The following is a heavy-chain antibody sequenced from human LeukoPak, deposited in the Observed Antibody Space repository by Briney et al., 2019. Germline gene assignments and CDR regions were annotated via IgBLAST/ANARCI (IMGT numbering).Heavy chain of an antibody. CDR2: INHSGST. V-gene: IGHV4-34*01. CDR1: GGSFSGYY. CDR3: ARVRRDYVWGSYRDNWFDP. D-gene: IGHD3-16*02. Sequence: PSETLSLTCAVYGGSFSGYYWSWIRQPPGKGLEWIGEINHSGSTNYNPSLKSRVTISVDTSKNQFSLKLSSVTAADTAVYYCARVRRDYVWGSYRDNWFDPWGQGTLVTVSS. J-gene: IGHJ5*02.